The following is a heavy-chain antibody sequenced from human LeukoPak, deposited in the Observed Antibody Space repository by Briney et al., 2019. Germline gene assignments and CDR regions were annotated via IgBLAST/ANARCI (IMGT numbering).Heavy chain of an antibody. CDR1: GGSVSSGSYY. D-gene: IGHD2-15*01. J-gene: IGHJ6*02. V-gene: IGHV4-61*01. CDR3: ARVPQESYRSGGTCYHHYYGMDV. CDR2: IYYSGTT. Sequence: PSETLSLTCTVSGGSVSSGSYYWSWIRQPPGKELEWIGYIYYSGTTNYNPSLNSRVTISVDTSKNQFSLKLSSVTATDTAVYYCARVPQESYRSGGTCYHHYYGMDVWGQGTTVTVSS.